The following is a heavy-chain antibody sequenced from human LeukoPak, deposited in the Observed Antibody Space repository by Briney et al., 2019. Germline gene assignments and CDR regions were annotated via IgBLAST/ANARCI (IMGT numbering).Heavy chain of an antibody. Sequence: GGSLRLSCAASGFTFSSYSMNWVRQAPGKGLEWVSSISSSSSYIYYADSVKGRFTISRDNAKNSLYLQMNSLRAEDTAVYYCARPNTHDYYDSSGYYGCYFDYWGQGTLVTVSS. CDR3: ARPNTHDYYDSSGYYGCYFDY. J-gene: IGHJ4*02. V-gene: IGHV3-21*01. CDR2: ISSSSSYI. D-gene: IGHD3-22*01. CDR1: GFTFSSYS.